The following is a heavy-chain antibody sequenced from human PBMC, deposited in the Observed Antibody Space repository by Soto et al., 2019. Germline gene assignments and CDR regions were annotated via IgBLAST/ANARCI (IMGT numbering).Heavy chain of an antibody. CDR1: GFTFSSYA. Sequence: GGSLRLSCAASGFTFSSYAMHWVRQAPGKGLEWVAVISYDGSNKYYADSVKGRFTISRDNSKNTLYLQMNCLRAEDTAVYYCARDLDVWGPDYDFWSGYPKGYYYYGMDVWGQGTTVTVSS. CDR2: ISYDGSNK. J-gene: IGHJ6*02. D-gene: IGHD3-3*01. CDR3: ARDLDVWGPDYDFWSGYPKGYYYYGMDV. V-gene: IGHV3-30-3*01.